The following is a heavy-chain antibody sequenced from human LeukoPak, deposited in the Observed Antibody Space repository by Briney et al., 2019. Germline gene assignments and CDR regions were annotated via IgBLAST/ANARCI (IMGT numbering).Heavy chain of an antibody. V-gene: IGHV4-39*07. CDR1: GGSISSSSYY. CDR3: ASTPLRYFDWLPLYYYYYMDV. CDR2: IYYSVST. Sequence: SETLSLTCTVSGGSISSSSYYWGWIRQPPGKGLEWIGSIYYSVSTYDNPSLKSRVTISVDTSKNQFSLKLSSVTAADTAVYYCASTPLRYFDWLPLYYYYYMDVWGKGTTVTVSS. D-gene: IGHD3-9*01. J-gene: IGHJ6*03.